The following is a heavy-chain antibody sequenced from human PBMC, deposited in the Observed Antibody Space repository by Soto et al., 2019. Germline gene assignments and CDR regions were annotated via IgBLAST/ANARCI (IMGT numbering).Heavy chain of an antibody. CDR2: IIPIFGTA. CDR1: GGTFSSYA. Sequence: SVKVSCKASGGTFSSYAISWVRQAPGQGLEWMGGIIPIFGTANYAQKFQGRVTITADESTSTAYMELSSLRSEDTAVYYRARGILGYCSGGSCYLNWFDPWGQGTLVTVSS. J-gene: IGHJ5*02. D-gene: IGHD2-15*01. CDR3: ARGILGYCSGGSCYLNWFDP. V-gene: IGHV1-69*13.